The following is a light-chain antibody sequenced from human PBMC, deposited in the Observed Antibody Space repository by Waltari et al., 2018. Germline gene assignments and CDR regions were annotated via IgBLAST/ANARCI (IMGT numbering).Light chain of an antibody. CDR2: DAS. CDR1: QSVGTY. CDR3: QQRRNWPLT. Sequence: EIVLTQSPAILSFSQWERATLSYRTRQSVGTYLASYQQRPGPSPSLLIYDASYRATGIPARFSGSGSETDFTLTISSLQPEDFAVYYCQQRRNWPLTFGGGTRVEI. J-gene: IGKJ4*01. V-gene: IGKV3-11*01.